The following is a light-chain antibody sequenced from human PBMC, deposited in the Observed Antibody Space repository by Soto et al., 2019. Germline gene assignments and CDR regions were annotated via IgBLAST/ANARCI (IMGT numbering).Light chain of an antibody. CDR3: MQTLQTPLT. CDR2: LGS. V-gene: IGKV2-28*01. J-gene: IGKJ4*01. Sequence: DSVMTQSPVSLPVTPGEPASISCRASQSLLHSGGHNFLDWYLQKPGQSPQVLIYLGSNRASGVPDRFSGSGSGADFTLELSRVEAEDVGVYYCMQTLQTPLTFGGGTKVEIK. CDR1: QSLLHSGGHNF.